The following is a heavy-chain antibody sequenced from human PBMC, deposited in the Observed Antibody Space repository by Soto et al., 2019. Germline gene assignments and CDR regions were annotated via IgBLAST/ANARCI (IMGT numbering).Heavy chain of an antibody. Sequence: GGSLRLSCAASGFTFSSYAMSWVRQAPGKGLEWVSAISGSGGSTYYADSVKGRFTISRDNSKNTLYLQMNSLRAEDTAVYYCAKARSLTYYYYGMDVWGQGTTVPVYS. CDR1: GFTFSSYA. CDR2: ISGSGGST. D-gene: IGHD7-27*01. J-gene: IGHJ6*02. V-gene: IGHV3-23*01. CDR3: AKARSLTYYYYGMDV.